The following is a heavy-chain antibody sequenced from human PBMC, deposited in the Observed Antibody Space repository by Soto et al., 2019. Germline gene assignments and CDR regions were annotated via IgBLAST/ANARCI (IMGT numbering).Heavy chain of an antibody. CDR2: MYNTGST. CDR3: ARDLWGYCGTDCVPLDV. Sequence: QVQLQESGPGLVKPSETLSLTCTVSGGAISRYYWSWIRQPPGKGLEWIGYMYNTGSTVYNPSFKSRVTISVDTSKNQFSLKLNSVTAADTAVYYCARDLWGYCGTDCVPLDVWGQGTTVTVSS. V-gene: IGHV4-59*01. D-gene: IGHD2-21*02. J-gene: IGHJ6*02. CDR1: GGAISRYY.